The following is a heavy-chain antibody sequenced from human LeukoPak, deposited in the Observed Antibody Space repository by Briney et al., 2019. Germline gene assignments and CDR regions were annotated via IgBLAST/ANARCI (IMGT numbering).Heavy chain of an antibody. V-gene: IGHV5-51*01. CDR2: IYPGDSNT. CDR1: GYTFTNYW. CDR3: ARQIVATIKVFDY. D-gene: IGHD5-12*01. J-gene: IGHJ4*02. Sequence: GESLKISCKGSGYTFTNYWIAWVRQMPGKGLEWMGIIYPGDSNTRYSPSFQGQVTISADKSISTAYLQWSSLKASDTAMYYCARQIVATIKVFDYWGQGTLVTVSS.